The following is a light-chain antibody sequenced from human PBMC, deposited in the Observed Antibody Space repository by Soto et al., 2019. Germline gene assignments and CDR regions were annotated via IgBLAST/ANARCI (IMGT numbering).Light chain of an antibody. CDR3: ASYTSSSTSVI. CDR2: EVS. Sequence: QSALTQPASVSGSPGQSITISCTGTSNDLGSYNLVSWYQQHPGKAPKLMIFEVSNRPSGISSRFSGSKSGNTASLTISGLQAEDEADYYCASYTSSSTSVIFGRGTKVTVL. V-gene: IGLV2-14*02. J-gene: IGLJ2*01. CDR1: SNDLGSYNL.